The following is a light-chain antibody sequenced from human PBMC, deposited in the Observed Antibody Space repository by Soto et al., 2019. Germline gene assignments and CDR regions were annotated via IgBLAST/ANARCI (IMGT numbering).Light chain of an antibody. Sequence: EIVLTQSPGTLSLSPGERATLSCRASQSVNSRYLAWYQQKPGQAPRPLIYAASSRVTDIPDRFSGSGSGTDFTLTISRLEPEDFALYYCHQYGSSPPYTFGQGTKLEIK. CDR1: QSVNSRY. V-gene: IGKV3-20*01. J-gene: IGKJ2*01. CDR2: AAS. CDR3: HQYGSSPPYT.